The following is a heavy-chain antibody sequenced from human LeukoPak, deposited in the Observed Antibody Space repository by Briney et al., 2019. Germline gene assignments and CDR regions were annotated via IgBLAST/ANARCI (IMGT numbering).Heavy chain of an antibody. D-gene: IGHD3-22*01. J-gene: IGHJ3*02. Sequence: SETLSLTCTVSGGSFSSYYWTWIRQSPGKGLEWIGYVYYSGTTKYNPSLKSRVTISVDTSKNHFSLKLNSVTAADTAVYYCARGDGYDGSLDIWGQGTMVTVSS. V-gene: IGHV4-59*01. CDR3: ARGDGYDGSLDI. CDR2: VYYSGTT. CDR1: GGSFSSYY.